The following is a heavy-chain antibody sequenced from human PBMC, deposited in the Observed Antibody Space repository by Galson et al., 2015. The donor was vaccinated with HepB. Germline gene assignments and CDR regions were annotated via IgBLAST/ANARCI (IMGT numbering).Heavy chain of an antibody. D-gene: IGHD6-13*01. CDR1: GFTVYNNY. Sequence: SLRLSCAVSGFTVYNNYMSWVRQAPGKGLEWVSLIYSGGSTHYADSVKVRFTISRDKSKNTLYLEMNSLKPEDTAVYYCARDPPGVAAAGSGYWGQGTLVTVSS. V-gene: IGHV3-66*02. CDR3: ARDPPGVAAAGSGY. CDR2: IYSGGST. J-gene: IGHJ4*02.